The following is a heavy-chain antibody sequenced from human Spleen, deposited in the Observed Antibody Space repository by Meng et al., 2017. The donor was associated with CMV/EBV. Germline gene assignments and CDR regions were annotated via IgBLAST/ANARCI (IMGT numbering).Heavy chain of an antibody. J-gene: IGHJ4*02. CDR3: ARGYDYGSGSYYSTFDY. CDR1: GYTFTSYD. Sequence: ASVKVSCKASGYTFTSYDINWVRQATGQGLEWMGWMNPNSGNTGYAQKFQGRVTMTRNTSLSTAYMELSSLRSEDTAVYYWARGYDYGSGSYYSTFDYGGQGTLVTVSS. V-gene: IGHV1-8*01. CDR2: MNPNSGNT. D-gene: IGHD3-10*01.